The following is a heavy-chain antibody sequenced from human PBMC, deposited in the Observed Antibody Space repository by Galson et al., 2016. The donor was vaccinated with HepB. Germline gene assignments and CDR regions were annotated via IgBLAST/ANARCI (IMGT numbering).Heavy chain of an antibody. CDR2: ISGSGDGT. D-gene: IGHD3-3*01. CDR3: ARSSYDFWMGLGY. V-gene: IGHV3-23*01. J-gene: IGHJ4*02. Sequence: SLRLSCAASGFTFSNYAMSWVRQAPGKGLEWVSSISSRISVISGSGDGTYYADSVKGRFTISRDNSKNTLYLRMNSLRAEDTAVSYCARSSYDFWMGLGYWGQGTLVTVSS. CDR1: GFTFSNYA.